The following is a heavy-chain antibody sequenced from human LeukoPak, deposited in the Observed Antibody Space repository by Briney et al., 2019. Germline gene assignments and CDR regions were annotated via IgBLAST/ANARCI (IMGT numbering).Heavy chain of an antibody. V-gene: IGHV3-74*01. D-gene: IGHD5-24*01. CDR3: SRARWYSSDY. Sequence: GGSLRLSCAVSGFTFSGHWMFWVRQAPGKGLVWVSSINSDGSGASYMDSVKGRFTVSRDNAKNTLYLQMNSLRAEDTAVYYCSRARWYSSDYWGQGTLATVSS. J-gene: IGHJ4*02. CDR2: INSDGSGA. CDR1: GFTFSGHW.